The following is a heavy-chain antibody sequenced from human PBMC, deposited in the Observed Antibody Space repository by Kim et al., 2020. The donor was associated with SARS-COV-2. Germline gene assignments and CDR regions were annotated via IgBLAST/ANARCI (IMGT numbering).Heavy chain of an antibody. J-gene: IGHJ4*02. CDR2: IRGSGDTT. D-gene: IGHD3-22*01. CDR3: AKAMSSSYYGPFDY. Sequence: GGSLRLSCAASGFAFSTYAVSWVRQGPGKGLEWVSSIRGSGDTTYYADSVKGRFTISRDNSKNTLYLQMNSLRADDTAVYYCAKAMSSSYYGPFDYWGQG. CDR1: GFAFSTYA. V-gene: IGHV3-23*01.